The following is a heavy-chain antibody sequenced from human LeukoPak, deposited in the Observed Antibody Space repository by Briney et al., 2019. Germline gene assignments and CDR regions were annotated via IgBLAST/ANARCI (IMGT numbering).Heavy chain of an antibody. V-gene: IGHV3-48*01. J-gene: IGHJ3*02. CDR2: ISSSSSTI. Sequence: GGSLRLSCAASGFTFSGYSMNWVRQAPGKGLEWVSYISSSSSTIYYADSVKGRFTISRDNAKNSLYLQMNSLRAEDTAVYYCAREAYYDFWSGYGAFDIWGQGTMVTVSS. CDR3: AREAYYDFWSGYGAFDI. CDR1: GFTFSGYS. D-gene: IGHD3-3*01.